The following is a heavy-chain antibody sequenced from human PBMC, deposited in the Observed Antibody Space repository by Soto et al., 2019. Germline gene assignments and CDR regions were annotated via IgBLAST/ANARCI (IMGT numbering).Heavy chain of an antibody. CDR1: GGSISSSSYY. Sequence: SETLSLTCTVSGGSISSSSYYWGWIRQPPGKGLEWIGSIYYSGSTYYNPSLKSRVTISVDTSKNQFSLKLSSVTAADTAVYYCARHPLKAAAGIGVFPSLDYWGQGTLVTVSS. V-gene: IGHV4-39*01. D-gene: IGHD6-13*01. CDR3: ARHPLKAAAGIGVFPSLDY. J-gene: IGHJ4*02. CDR2: IYYSGST.